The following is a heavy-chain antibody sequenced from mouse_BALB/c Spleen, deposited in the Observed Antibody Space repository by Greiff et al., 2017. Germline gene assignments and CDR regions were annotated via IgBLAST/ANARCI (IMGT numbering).Heavy chain of an antibody. D-gene: IGHD2-2*01. V-gene: IGHV1-63*02. CDR3: ARGGDGYDVYYFDY. J-gene: IGHJ2*01. Sequence: VQLQQSGAELVRPGTSVKISCKASGYTFTNYWLGWVKQRPGHGLEWIGDIYPGGGYTNYNEKFKGKATLTADTSSSTAYMQLSSLTSEDSAVYFCARGGDGYDVYYFDYWGQGTTLTVSS. CDR1: GYTFTNYW. CDR2: IYPGGGYT.